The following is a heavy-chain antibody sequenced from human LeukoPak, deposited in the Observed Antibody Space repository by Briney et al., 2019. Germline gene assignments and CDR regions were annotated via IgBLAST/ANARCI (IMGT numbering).Heavy chain of an antibody. J-gene: IGHJ4*02. CDR1: GYSISSGYY. CDR2: IYHSGST. V-gene: IGHV4-38-2*01. Sequence: SETLSLTCAVSGYSISSGYYWGWIRQPPGKGLEWIGSIYHSGSTYYNPSLKSRVTISVDTSKNQFSLKLSSVTAADTAVCYCATILSAYSYGYPFDYWGQGTLVTVSS. D-gene: IGHD5-18*01. CDR3: ATILSAYSYGYPFDY.